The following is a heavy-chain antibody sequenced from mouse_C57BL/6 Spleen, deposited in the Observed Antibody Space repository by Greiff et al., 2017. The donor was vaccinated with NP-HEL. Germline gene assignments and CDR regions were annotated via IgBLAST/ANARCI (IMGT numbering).Heavy chain of an antibody. V-gene: IGHV1-54*01. J-gene: IGHJ4*01. D-gene: IGHD2-3*01. CDR3: ARWLLRDYAMDY. CDR2: INPGSGGT. CDR1: GYAFTNYL. Sequence: VQLKQSGAELVRPGTSVKVSCKASGYAFTNYLIEWVKQRPGQGLEWIGVINPGSGGTNYNEKFKGKATLTADKSSSTAYMQLSSLTSEDSAVYFCARWLLRDYAMDYWGQGTSVTVSS.